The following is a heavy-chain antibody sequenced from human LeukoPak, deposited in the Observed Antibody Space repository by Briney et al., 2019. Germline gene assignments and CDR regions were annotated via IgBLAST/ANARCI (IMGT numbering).Heavy chain of an antibody. V-gene: IGHV3-15*01. CDR1: GFTFSNAW. CDR3: TTEKGYSSSLTFDF. CDR2: IKSKTDGGTT. J-gene: IGHJ4*02. D-gene: IGHD6-6*01. Sequence: GGSLRLSCAASGFTFSNAWMSWVRQAPGKGLEWVGRIKSKTDGGTTDYAAPVKGRFTISRDDSKNTLYLQMNSLKTEDTAVYYCTTEKGYSSSLTFDFWGQGTLVTVSS.